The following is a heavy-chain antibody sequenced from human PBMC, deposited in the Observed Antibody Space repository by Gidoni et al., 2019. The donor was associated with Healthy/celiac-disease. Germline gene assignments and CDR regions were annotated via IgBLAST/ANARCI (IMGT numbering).Heavy chain of an antibody. Sequence: QVQLVESGGGVVQPGSSLRLSCAASGFTFSSYAMHWVRQAPGKGLEWVAVISYDGSNKYYADSVKGRLTISRDNSKNTLYLQMNSLRAEDTAVYYCARLDSLWFGELSEYFQHWGQGTLVTVSS. J-gene: IGHJ1*01. CDR2: ISYDGSNK. CDR3: ARLDSLWFGELSEYFQH. V-gene: IGHV3-30-3*01. D-gene: IGHD3-10*01. CDR1: GFTFSSYA.